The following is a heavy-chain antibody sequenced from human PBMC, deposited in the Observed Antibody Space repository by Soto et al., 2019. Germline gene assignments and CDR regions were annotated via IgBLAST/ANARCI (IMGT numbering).Heavy chain of an antibody. CDR3: ARGRVAVAGTFWTQNYYYYGMDV. CDR2: INHSGST. D-gene: IGHD6-19*01. Sequence: SETLSLTCAVYGGSFSGYYWSWIRQPPGKGLEWIGEINHSGSTNYNPSLKSRVTISVDTSKNQFSLKLSSVTAADTAVYYCARGRVAVAGTFWTQNYYYYGMDVWGQGTTVTVSS. V-gene: IGHV4-34*01. J-gene: IGHJ6*02. CDR1: GGSFSGYY.